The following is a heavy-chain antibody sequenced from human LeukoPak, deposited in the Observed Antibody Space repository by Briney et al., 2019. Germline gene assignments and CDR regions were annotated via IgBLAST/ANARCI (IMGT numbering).Heavy chain of an antibody. CDR1: GFTFSDYY. CDR2: ISSSGSTI. V-gene: IGHV3-11*04. CDR3: ARDNGAAAVNFDY. Sequence: GGSLRLSCAASGFTFSDYYMSWIRQAQGKGLEWVSYISSSGSTIYYADSVKGRFTISRDNAKNSLYLQMNSLRAEDTAVYYCARDNGAAAVNFDYWGQGTLVTVSS. J-gene: IGHJ4*02. D-gene: IGHD6-13*01.